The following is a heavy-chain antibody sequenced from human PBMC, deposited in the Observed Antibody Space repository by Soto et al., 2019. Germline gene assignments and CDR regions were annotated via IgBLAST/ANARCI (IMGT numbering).Heavy chain of an antibody. V-gene: IGHV3-49*03. Sequence: SLRLSCTASGFTFGDYAMSWFRQAPGKGLEWVGFIRSKAYGGTTEYAASVKGRFTISRDDSKSIAYLQMNSLKTEDTAVYYRTRDVSMLTGTSPYWGQGTLVTVSS. CDR2: IRSKAYGGTT. J-gene: IGHJ4*02. D-gene: IGHD1-7*01. CDR1: GFTFGDYA. CDR3: TRDVSMLTGTSPY.